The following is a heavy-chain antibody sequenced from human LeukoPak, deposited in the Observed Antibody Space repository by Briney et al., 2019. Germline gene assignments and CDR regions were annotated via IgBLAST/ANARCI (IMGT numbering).Heavy chain of an antibody. Sequence: SGGSLRLSCAASGFTFSSYSMNWVRQAPGKGLEWVSSISSSSSYIYYADSVKGRFTISRDNAKNSLYLQMNSLRAEDTAVYYCARIITIFGVALDYWGQGTLVTVSS. CDR3: ARIITIFGVALDY. CDR2: ISSSSSYI. J-gene: IGHJ4*02. D-gene: IGHD3-3*01. V-gene: IGHV3-21*01. CDR1: GFTFSSYS.